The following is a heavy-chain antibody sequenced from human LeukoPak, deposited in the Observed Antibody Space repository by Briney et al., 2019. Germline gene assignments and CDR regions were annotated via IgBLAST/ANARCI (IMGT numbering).Heavy chain of an antibody. D-gene: IGHD6-13*01. CDR2: MNPNSGNT. Sequence: ASVKVSCKASGYTFTSYDINWVRQATGQGREWMGWMNPNSGNTGYAQKFQGRVTMTRNTSISTAYMELSSLRSEDTAVYYCARVGIAAAGRGDDYWGQGTLVTVSS. J-gene: IGHJ4*02. CDR3: ARVGIAAAGRGDDY. CDR1: GYTFTSYD. V-gene: IGHV1-8*02.